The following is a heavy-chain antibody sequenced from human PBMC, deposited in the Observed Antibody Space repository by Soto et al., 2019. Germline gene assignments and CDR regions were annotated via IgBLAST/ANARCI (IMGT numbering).Heavy chain of an antibody. Sequence: QVQLVQSGAEVKKPGASVKVSCKASGYTFTSYYMHWVRQAPGQGLEWMGRINPSGGSTSYAQKFQGRVTMTRDTSTSTVYMELSSLRSDDTAVYYCARDSGTVGYYYGMDVWGQGTTVTVSS. CDR2: INPSGGST. J-gene: IGHJ6*02. CDR1: GYTFTSYY. V-gene: IGHV1-46*01. D-gene: IGHD3-10*01. CDR3: ARDSGTVGYYYGMDV.